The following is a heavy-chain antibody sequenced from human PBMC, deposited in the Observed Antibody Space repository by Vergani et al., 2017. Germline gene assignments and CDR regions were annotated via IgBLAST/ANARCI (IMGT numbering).Heavy chain of an antibody. CDR2: ISAYNGNT. CDR3: ARVWSASDVLLWFGELSSYFDY. V-gene: IGHV1-18*04. D-gene: IGHD3-10*01. Sequence: QVQLVQSGAEVKKPGASVKVSCKASGYTFTSYGISWVRQAPGQGLEWMGWISAYNGNTNYAQKLQGRVTMTTDTSTSTAYMELRSLRSDDTAVYYGARVWSASDVLLWFGELSSYFDYWGQGTLVTVSS. CDR1: GYTFTSYG. J-gene: IGHJ4*02.